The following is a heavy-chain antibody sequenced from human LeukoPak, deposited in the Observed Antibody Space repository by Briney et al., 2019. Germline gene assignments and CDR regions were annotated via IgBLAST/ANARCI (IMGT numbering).Heavy chain of an antibody. D-gene: IGHD5-18*01. CDR1: GYSFTSYW. CDR2: IYPGDSDT. J-gene: IGHJ4*02. Sequence: GESLKISCKGSGYSFTSYWIGWVRQMPGKGLEWMGIIYPGDSDTRYSPSFQGQVTISADKSISTAYLQWSGLKASDTAMYYCARTSRGDTAIHYYFDYWGQGTLVTVSS. CDR3: ARTSRGDTAIHYYFDY. V-gene: IGHV5-51*01.